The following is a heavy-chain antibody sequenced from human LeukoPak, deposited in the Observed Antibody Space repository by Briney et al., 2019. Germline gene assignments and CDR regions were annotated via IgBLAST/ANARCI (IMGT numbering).Heavy chain of an antibody. CDR1: GGTFSSYA. CDR2: IIPIFGTA. Sequence: GASVKVSCKASGGTFSSYAISRVRQAPGQGLEWMGGIIPIFGTANYAQKFQGRVTITADESTSTAYMELSSLRSEDTAVYYCARGLTDYFDAFDIWGQGTMVTVSS. J-gene: IGHJ3*02. D-gene: IGHD3-10*01. CDR3: ARGLTDYFDAFDI. V-gene: IGHV1-69*01.